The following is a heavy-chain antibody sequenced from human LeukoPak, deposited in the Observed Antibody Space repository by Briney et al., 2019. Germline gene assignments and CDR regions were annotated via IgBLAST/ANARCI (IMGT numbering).Heavy chain of an antibody. J-gene: IGHJ4*02. CDR3: ARDRASHFDY. V-gene: IGHV3-74*01. CDR2: ISSDGRRT. Sequence: GGSLRLSCAASGLTFTTYWMHWVRQAPGKGLVWVSGISSDGRRTTYADSVKGRFSISRDNAKNTLYLQMNSLRAEDTAIYYCARDRASHFDYWGQETLVTVSS. CDR1: GLTFTTYW. D-gene: IGHD3-10*01.